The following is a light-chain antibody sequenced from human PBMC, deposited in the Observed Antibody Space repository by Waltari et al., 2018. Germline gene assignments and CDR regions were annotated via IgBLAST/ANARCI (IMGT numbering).Light chain of an antibody. V-gene: IGKV3-15*01. CDR1: QSVSSN. CDR2: GAS. Sequence: EIVMTHSPATLSVSPGERATLSRRDSQSVSSNLAWYQQKPGQAPRLLIYGASTRATGIPARFSGSGSGTEFTLTISSLQSEDFAVYYCQQYNNWPPWTFGQGTKVEIK. CDR3: QQYNNWPPWT. J-gene: IGKJ1*01.